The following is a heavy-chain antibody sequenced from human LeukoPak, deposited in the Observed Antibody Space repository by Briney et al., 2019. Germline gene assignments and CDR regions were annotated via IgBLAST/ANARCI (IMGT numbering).Heavy chain of an antibody. Sequence: GRSLRLSCGASGFTFSSYAMSWVRQAPGKGLEWVSSISGSGNRTYYADSVKGRFTISRDNSKNTLFLQMNSLRAEDTAVYYCAKNLYCGGGSCYPSALGMDVWGQGTTVTVSS. CDR3: AKNLYCGGGSCYPSALGMDV. CDR2: ISGSGNRT. J-gene: IGHJ6*02. D-gene: IGHD2-15*01. V-gene: IGHV3-23*01. CDR1: GFTFSSYA.